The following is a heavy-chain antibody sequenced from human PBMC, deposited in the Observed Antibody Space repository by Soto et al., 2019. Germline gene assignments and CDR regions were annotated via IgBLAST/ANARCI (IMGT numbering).Heavy chain of an antibody. D-gene: IGHD5-12*01. V-gene: IGHV3-23*01. CDR3: AKGVEGYVVSSFDS. CDR2: ITSSGSST. J-gene: IGHJ4*02. CDR1: GFIFSDYA. Sequence: VQLLESGGGGVQPGGSLRLSCAASGFIFSDYAMTWVRQTPGKGLEWVSAITSSGSSTYFADSLKGRITISRDNSKNTLSLQMDSLRVDDTAIYYCAKGVEGYVVSSFDSWGQGALVTVSS.